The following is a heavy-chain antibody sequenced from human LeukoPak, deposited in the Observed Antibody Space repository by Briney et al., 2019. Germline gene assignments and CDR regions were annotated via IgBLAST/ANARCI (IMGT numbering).Heavy chain of an antibody. Sequence: GASVKVSCKASGYTFTGYYMHWVRQAPGQGLEWMGWINPNSGGTNYVQKFQGRVTMTRDTSISTAYMELSRLRSDDTAVYYCASGYNWNDVGSDYWGQGTLVTVSS. CDR3: ASGYNWNDVGSDY. J-gene: IGHJ4*02. CDR2: INPNSGGT. V-gene: IGHV1-2*02. D-gene: IGHD1-1*01. CDR1: GYTFTGYY.